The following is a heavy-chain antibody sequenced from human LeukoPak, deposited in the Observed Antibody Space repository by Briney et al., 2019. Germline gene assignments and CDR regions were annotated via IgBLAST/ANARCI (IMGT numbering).Heavy chain of an antibody. CDR1: GGSISSSSYY. Sequence: KPSETLSLTCTVSGGSISSSSYYWGWIRQPPGKGLEWIGSIYYSGSTYYNASLKSRVTISVDTSKNQFSLKLSSVTAADTAVYYCARGKDSIAAAGTSYFDYWGQGTLVSVSS. CDR2: IYYSGST. D-gene: IGHD6-13*01. J-gene: IGHJ4*02. V-gene: IGHV4-39*07. CDR3: ARGKDSIAAAGTSYFDY.